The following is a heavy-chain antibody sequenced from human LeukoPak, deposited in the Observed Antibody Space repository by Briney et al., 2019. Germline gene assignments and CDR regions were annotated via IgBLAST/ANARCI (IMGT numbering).Heavy chain of an antibody. CDR2: IYHSGST. Sequence: PSQTLSLTCAVSGGSISSGGYSWSWIRQPPGKGLEWIGYIYHSGSTYYNPSLKSRVTISVDTSKNQFSLKLSSVTAADTAVYYCARDVATMAGEAFDIWGQGTMVTVSS. D-gene: IGHD5-12*01. V-gene: IGHV4-30-2*05. J-gene: IGHJ3*02. CDR1: GGSISSGGYS. CDR3: ARDVATMAGEAFDI.